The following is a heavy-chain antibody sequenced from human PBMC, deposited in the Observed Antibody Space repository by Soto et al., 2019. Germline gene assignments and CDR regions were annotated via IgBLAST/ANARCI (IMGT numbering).Heavy chain of an antibody. Sequence: GGSLRLSCAASGFTFSSYSMNWVRQAPGKGPEWVSSISSSSSYIYYADSVKGRFTISRDNAKNSLYLQMNSLRAEDTAVYYCASLDYDFWSGYYGPRYGMDVWGQGTTVTVSS. V-gene: IGHV3-21*01. D-gene: IGHD3-3*01. CDR1: GFTFSSYS. J-gene: IGHJ6*02. CDR2: ISSSSSYI. CDR3: ASLDYDFWSGYYGPRYGMDV.